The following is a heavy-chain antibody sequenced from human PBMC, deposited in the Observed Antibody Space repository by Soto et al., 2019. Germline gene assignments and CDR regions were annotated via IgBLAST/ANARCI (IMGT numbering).Heavy chain of an antibody. CDR1: HVAVRLHY. CDR2: IYSEGSA. V-gene: IGHV3-53*01. D-gene: IGHD5-18*01. Sequence: VGFLRLSYADSHVAVRLHYMNSLRQPPGKGLEWVAIIYSEGSACYAASVKSRLTISRDNSKNTLDLQMSSLRAEDTAVYYCAGSDRVTSGNFAYWSQGTLVTVSS. CDR3: AGSDRVTSGNFAY. J-gene: IGHJ4*02.